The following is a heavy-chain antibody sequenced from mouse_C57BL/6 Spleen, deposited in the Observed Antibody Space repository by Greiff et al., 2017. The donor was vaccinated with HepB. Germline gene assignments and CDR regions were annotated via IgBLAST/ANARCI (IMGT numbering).Heavy chain of an antibody. CDR3: ARDYESDY. CDR1: GFTFSSYT. J-gene: IGHJ2*01. CDR2: ISGGGGNT. Sequence: EVKLMESGGGLVKPGGSLKLSCAASGFTFSSYTMSWVRQTPEKRLEWVATISGGGGNTYYPDSVKGRFTISRDNAKNTLYLQMSSLRSEDTALYYCARDYESDYWGQGTTLTVSS. D-gene: IGHD2-4*01. V-gene: IGHV5-9*01.